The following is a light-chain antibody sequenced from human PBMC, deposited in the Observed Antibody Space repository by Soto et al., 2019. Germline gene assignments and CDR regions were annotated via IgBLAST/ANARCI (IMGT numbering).Light chain of an antibody. CDR3: QQTFITPYT. CDR1: QIISNY. J-gene: IGKJ2*01. V-gene: IGKV1-39*01. Sequence: DIQMTQSPSSLSASVGDTVTLTCRASQIISNYLNWYKHKPGRGPELLIYAASSLQSGVPSRFSGSGSGTDFTLTISSLQPEDFATYFCQQTFITPYTFGQGTKVDIK. CDR2: AAS.